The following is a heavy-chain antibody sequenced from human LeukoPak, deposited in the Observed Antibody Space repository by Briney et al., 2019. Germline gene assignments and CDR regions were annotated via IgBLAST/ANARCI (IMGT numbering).Heavy chain of an antibody. CDR1: GGSIRSYD. D-gene: IGHD5-24*01. CDR2: ISYSGST. J-gene: IGHJ4*02. CDR3: ARRTAIIPGSFDY. V-gene: IGHV4-59*08. Sequence: SETLSLTCTVSGGSIRSYDWSWIWQPPGKGLDYIAYISYSGSTNYNPSLKSRVIISVDTSKNHFSLKLNSVTAADTAVYYCARRTAIIPGSFDYWGQGTLVTVSS.